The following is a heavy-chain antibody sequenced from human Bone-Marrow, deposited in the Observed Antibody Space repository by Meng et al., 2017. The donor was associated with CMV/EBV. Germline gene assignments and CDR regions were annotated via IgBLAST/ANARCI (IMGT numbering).Heavy chain of an antibody. J-gene: IGHJ4*02. CDR2: IKQDESEK. V-gene: IGHV3-7*01. CDR3: ARNRGYSYGYGFDY. CDR1: GFTFSSYW. Sequence: GESLKISCAASGFTFSSYWMSWVRQAPGKGLEWVANIKQDESEKYYVDSVKGRFTISRDNAKNSLYLQMNSLRAEDTAVYYCARNRGYSYGYGFDYWGQGTLVTVSS. D-gene: IGHD5-18*01.